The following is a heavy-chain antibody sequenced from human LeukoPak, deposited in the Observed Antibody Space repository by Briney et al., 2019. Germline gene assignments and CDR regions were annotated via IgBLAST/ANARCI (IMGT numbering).Heavy chain of an antibody. J-gene: IGHJ6*02. D-gene: IGHD6-6*01. V-gene: IGHV3-21*01. CDR1: GLTFSSYS. Sequence: GGSLRLSCAASGLTFSSYSMNWVRQAPGKGLEWVSSISSSSSYIYYADSVKGRFTISRDNAKNSLYLQMNSLRAEDTAVYYCAREKEAARYYYYYYGMDVWGQGTTVTVSS. CDR3: AREKEAARYYYYYYGMDV. CDR2: ISSSSSYI.